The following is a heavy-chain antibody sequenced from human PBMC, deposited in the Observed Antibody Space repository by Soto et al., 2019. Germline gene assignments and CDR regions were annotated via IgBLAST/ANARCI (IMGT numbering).Heavy chain of an antibody. CDR2: ISGSGGST. CDR1: GFTFSSYA. CDR3: AGRGSGSYYDY. J-gene: IGHJ4*02. Sequence: EVQLLESGGGLVQPGGSLRLSCAASGFTFSSYAMRWVRQAPVKGLEWVSAISGSGGSTYYADSVKGRFTISRDTSKNALYLQMNSLRAEDTAVYDCAGRGSGSYYDYWGQGTLVTVSS. D-gene: IGHD1-26*01. V-gene: IGHV3-23*01.